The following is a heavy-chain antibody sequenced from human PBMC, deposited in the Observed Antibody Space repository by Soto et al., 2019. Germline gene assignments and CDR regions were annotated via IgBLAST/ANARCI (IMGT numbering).Heavy chain of an antibody. CDR1: GFAFNNYG. CDR2: ISKSDYT. V-gene: IGHV3-21*01. D-gene: IGHD2-2*01. Sequence: GGSLRLSCTVSGFAFNNYGINWVRQAPGKGLEWVSSISKSDYTYYSDSVKGRFAISRDNAKGSVSLQMNTLRVEDTAVYYCAREDSIIIPAVSDFWGQGTLVTVSS. CDR3: AREDSIIIPAVSDF. J-gene: IGHJ4*02.